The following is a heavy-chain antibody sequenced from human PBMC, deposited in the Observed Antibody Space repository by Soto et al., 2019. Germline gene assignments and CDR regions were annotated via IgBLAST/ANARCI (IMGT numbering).Heavy chain of an antibody. CDR3: ARDTDYSNYSENELFDY. CDR1: GFTFSSYA. V-gene: IGHV3-23*01. Sequence: PGGSLRLSCAASGFTFSSYAMSWVRQAPGKGLEWVAAISGSGGSKYYADSVKGRFTISRDNSKNTLYLQMNSLRAEDTAVYYCARDTDYSNYSENELFDYWGQGTLVTVSS. D-gene: IGHD4-4*01. J-gene: IGHJ4*02. CDR2: ISGSGGSK.